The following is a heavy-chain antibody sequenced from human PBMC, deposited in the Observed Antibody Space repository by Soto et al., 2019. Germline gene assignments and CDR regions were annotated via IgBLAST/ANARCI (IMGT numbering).Heavy chain of an antibody. J-gene: IGHJ5*02. D-gene: IGHD3-3*01. CDR3: ARGFTDDFWGGYSNAGNWFDP. CDR2: INHSGST. V-gene: IGHV4-34*01. CDR1: GGSFSGYY. Sequence: PSETLSLTCAVYGGSFSGYYWSWIRQPPGKGLEWIGEINHSGSTNYSPSLKSRVTISVDTSKNQFSLKLSSVTAADTAVYYCARGFTDDFWGGYSNAGNWFDPWGQGTLVTVSS.